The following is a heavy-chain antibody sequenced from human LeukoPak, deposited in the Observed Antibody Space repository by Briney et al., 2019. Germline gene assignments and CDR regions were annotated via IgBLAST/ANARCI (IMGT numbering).Heavy chain of an antibody. CDR2: IIPIFGTA. Sequence: ASVKVSCKASGGTSSSYAISWVRQAPGQGLEWMGGIIPIFGTANYAQKFQGRVTITTDESTSTAYMELSSLRSEDTAVYYCARGGGYCSSTSCLPWFDPWGQGTLVTVSS. CDR1: GGTSSSYA. V-gene: IGHV1-69*05. J-gene: IGHJ5*02. D-gene: IGHD2-2*01. CDR3: ARGGGYCSSTSCLPWFDP.